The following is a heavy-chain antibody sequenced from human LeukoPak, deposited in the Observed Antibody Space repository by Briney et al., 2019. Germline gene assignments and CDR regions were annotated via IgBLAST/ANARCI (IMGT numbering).Heavy chain of an antibody. CDR2: INHSGST. D-gene: IGHD3-10*01. Sequence: PSETLSLTCAVYGGSFSGYYWSWIRQPPGKGLEWLGEINHSGSTNYNPSLKSRVTISVDTSKNQFSLKLSSVTAADTAVYYCARGRPSTPYRGTPRLTDVWGQGTTVTVSS. CDR1: GGSFSGYY. V-gene: IGHV4-34*01. CDR3: ARGRPSTPYRGTPRLTDV. J-gene: IGHJ6*02.